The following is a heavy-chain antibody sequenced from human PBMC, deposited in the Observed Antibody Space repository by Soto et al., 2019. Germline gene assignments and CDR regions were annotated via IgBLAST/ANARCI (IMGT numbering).Heavy chain of an antibody. J-gene: IGHJ5*01. CDR2: TIPIFDTP. Sequence: QMQLVQSGAEVKKPGSSVKISCKASGGTFGNLGISWLRQAPGQGLEWMGGTIPIFDTPHYAEKFRDRVTITADATPTAYLELTSLTSADTATYYCARDREDGSGTKYKWFDSWGQGTLVTVSS. D-gene: IGHD3-10*01. CDR1: GGTFGNLG. V-gene: IGHV1-69*01. CDR3: ARDREDGSGTKYKWFDS.